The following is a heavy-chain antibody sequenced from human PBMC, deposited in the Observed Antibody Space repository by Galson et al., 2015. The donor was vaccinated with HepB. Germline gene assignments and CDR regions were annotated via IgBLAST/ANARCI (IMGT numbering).Heavy chain of an antibody. CDR1: GYTFTMYA. CDR2: INAGNGNT. D-gene: IGHD3-10*01. Sequence: SVKVSCKASGYTFTMYAMHWVRQAPGQRLEWMGWINAGNGNTKYSQKFQGRVTITRDTSASTAYMELSSLRSEDTAVYYCARLVVRGVYFEYWGHGTLVTVAS. CDR3: ARLVVRGVYFEY. J-gene: IGHJ4*01. V-gene: IGHV1-3*01.